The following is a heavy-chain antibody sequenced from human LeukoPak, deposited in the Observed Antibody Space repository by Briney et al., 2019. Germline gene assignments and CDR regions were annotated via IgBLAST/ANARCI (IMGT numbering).Heavy chain of an antibody. V-gene: IGHV3-23*01. CDR3: AKDVPPSNYVWGVIEGAFDY. J-gene: IGHJ4*02. CDR1: GFTFSSYA. CDR2: ISGSGGST. Sequence: GGSLRLSCAASGFTFSSYAMSWVRQAPGKGLEWVSPISGSGGSTYYADSVQGWFAISRDNSKNTLYLQMNSLRAEDTAVYYCAKDVPPSNYVWGVIEGAFDYWGQGTLVTVSS. D-gene: IGHD3-16*01.